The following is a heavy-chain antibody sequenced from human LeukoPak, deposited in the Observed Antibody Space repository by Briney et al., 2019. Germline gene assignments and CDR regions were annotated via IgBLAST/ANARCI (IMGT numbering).Heavy chain of an antibody. CDR3: AKDALSDYCGGDCYLAEYFQH. V-gene: IGHV3-30*02. Sequence: PGGSLRLSCAASGFTFSSYGMHWVRQAPGKGLEWVAFIRYDGNNKYYADSVKGRFTSSRDNSKNTLYLQMNSLRAEDTAVYYCAKDALSDYCGGDCYLAEYFQHWGQGTLVTVSS. CDR2: IRYDGNNK. D-gene: IGHD2-21*02. CDR1: GFTFSSYG. J-gene: IGHJ1*01.